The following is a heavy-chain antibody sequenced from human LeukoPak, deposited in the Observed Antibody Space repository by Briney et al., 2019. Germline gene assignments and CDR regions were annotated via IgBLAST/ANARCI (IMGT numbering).Heavy chain of an antibody. V-gene: IGHV4-59*01. CDR2: IYYSGST. Sequence: SETLSLTCTVSGGSISSYYGSWIRQPPGKGLEWIGYIYYSGSTNYNPSLKSRVTISVDTSKNQFSLKLSSVTAADTAVYYCAGSGDTIAAFGIWGQGTMVTVSS. CDR1: GGSISSYY. CDR3: AGSGDTIAAFGI. D-gene: IGHD3-10*01. J-gene: IGHJ3*02.